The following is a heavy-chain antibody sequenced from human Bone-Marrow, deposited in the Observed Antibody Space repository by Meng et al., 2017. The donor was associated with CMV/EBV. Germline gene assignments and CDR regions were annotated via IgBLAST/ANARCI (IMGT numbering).Heavy chain of an antibody. D-gene: IGHD3-3*01. CDR1: GFTFSPYG. Sequence: SLSLSCVASGFTFSPYGMSWVRQAPGKGLEWVSVINSDGSSRYYADSVKGRFAISRDNSKNTLFLEMNSLSAEDTAVYYCARDFAPDYWGQGALVTVSS. J-gene: IGHJ4*02. V-gene: IGHV3-23*03. CDR3: ARDFAPDY. CDR2: INSDGSSR.